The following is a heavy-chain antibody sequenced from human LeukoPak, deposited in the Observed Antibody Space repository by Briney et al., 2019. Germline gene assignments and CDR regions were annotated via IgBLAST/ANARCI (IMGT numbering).Heavy chain of an antibody. Sequence: SETLSLTCTVSGGSVSSGSYYWSWIRQPPGKGLEWIGYIYYSGSTNYNPSLKSRVTISVDTSKNQFSLKLSSVTAADTAVYYCARANRNPYYYDSSGYPYYFDYWGQGTLVTVSS. CDR1: GGSVSSGSYY. CDR2: IYYSGST. J-gene: IGHJ4*02. CDR3: ARANRNPYYYDSSGYPYYFDY. V-gene: IGHV4-61*01. D-gene: IGHD3-22*01.